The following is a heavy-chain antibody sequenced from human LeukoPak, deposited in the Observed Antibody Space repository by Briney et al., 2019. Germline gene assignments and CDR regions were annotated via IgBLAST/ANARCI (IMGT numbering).Heavy chain of an antibody. CDR3: ARAMVRGLSNPFDS. Sequence: ASVKVSCDASGYTFTNYYLHWVRQAPGQGLEWMAMINPSGGSTTYAQKFQGRVTMTRDTSTSTVYMELSSLRYEDTAVYYCARAMVRGLSNPFDSWGQGTLVTVSS. D-gene: IGHD3-10*01. CDR1: GYTFTNYY. V-gene: IGHV1-46*01. CDR2: INPSGGST. J-gene: IGHJ4*02.